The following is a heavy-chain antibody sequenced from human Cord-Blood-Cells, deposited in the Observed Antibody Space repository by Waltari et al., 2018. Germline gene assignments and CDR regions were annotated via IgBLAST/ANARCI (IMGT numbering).Heavy chain of an antibody. CDR1: GDTFTSCA. CDR3: ASGPRLLHSFDY. V-gene: IGHV1-3*01. Sequence: QVPLVQSGAEVTKPAASVTGSCTATGDTFTSCAMHCVRQAPGQSLEWMGWINAGNGNTKYSQKFQGRVTITRDTSASTAYMELSSLRSEDTAVYYCASGPRLLHSFDYWGQGTLVTVSS. D-gene: IGHD2-15*01. CDR2: INAGNGNT. J-gene: IGHJ4*02.